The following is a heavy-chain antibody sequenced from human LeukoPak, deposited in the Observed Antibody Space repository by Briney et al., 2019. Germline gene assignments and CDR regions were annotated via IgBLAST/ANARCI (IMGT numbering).Heavy chain of an antibody. CDR1: GGSISSSSYY. Sequence: SETLSLTCTVSGGSISSSSYYWAWIRQPPGKGLEWIGSIYSSGSTYYNASLQSRVTISIETSKNQISLRLNSVTAADTAIYYCAKSGGYGLIDYWGQGTLVTVSS. V-gene: IGHV4-39*01. D-gene: IGHD1-26*01. CDR3: AKSGGYGLIDY. J-gene: IGHJ4*02. CDR2: IYSSGST.